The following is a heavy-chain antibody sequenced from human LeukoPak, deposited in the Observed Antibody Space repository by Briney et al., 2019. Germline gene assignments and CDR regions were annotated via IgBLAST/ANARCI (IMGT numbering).Heavy chain of an antibody. CDR1: GYTFTAYY. CDR2: INPNSGGT. J-gene: IGHJ4*02. D-gene: IGHD1-14*01. CDR3: ARVRPEFDY. Sequence: AASVKVSCKASGYTFTAYYMHWVRQAPGQGLEWMGWINPNSGGTNSSQKLTRDTSISTAYMELGSLRSDDTAVYYCARVRPEFDYWGQGTLVTVSS. V-gene: IGHV1-2*02.